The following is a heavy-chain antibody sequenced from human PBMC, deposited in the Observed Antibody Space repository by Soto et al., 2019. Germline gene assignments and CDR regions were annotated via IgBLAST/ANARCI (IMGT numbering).Heavy chain of an antibody. CDR2: IKHDGSQS. V-gene: IGHV3-7*03. Sequence: DVQLVESGGGLVQPGGSLRLSCITSGFTFSKFWMSWVRQAPGKGLEWVANIKHDGSQSYYEDSVKGRFTISRDNAKNSLYLQVNSLRVDDAAVYFCARLLLYSTSGRGWFDPRGQGTLVPVSS. CDR1: GFTFSKFW. D-gene: IGHD2-2*02. J-gene: IGHJ5*02. CDR3: ARLLLYSTSGRGWFDP.